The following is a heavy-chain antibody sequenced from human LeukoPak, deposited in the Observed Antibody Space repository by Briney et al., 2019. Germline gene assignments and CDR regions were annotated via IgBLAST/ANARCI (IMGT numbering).Heavy chain of an antibody. J-gene: IGHJ4*02. CDR2: NNWSGGST. V-gene: IGHV3-20*04. CDR1: GFAFDEHG. D-gene: IGHD2-2*01. CDR3: ARAPITSPFYFDY. Sequence: GGSLRLSCTASGFAFDEHGMSWVRQAPGKGLEWVSGNNWSGGSTGYADRLRGRFTISRDNAKNSLYLQMDSLRAEDTALYYCARAPITSPFYFDYWGQGTLVTVSS.